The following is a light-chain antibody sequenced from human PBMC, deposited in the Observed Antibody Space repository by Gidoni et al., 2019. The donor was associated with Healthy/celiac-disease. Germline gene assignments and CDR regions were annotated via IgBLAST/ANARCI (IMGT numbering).Light chain of an antibody. Sequence: SYELTQPPSVSVSPGQTARITCSGDALPKQYAYWYQQKPGQAPVLVIYKDSERPSGIPERFSGSSSGTTVTLTISGVQAEDEADYYCQSADSSVTLHVVFGGGTKLTVL. CDR3: QSADSSVTLHVV. J-gene: IGLJ2*01. CDR1: ALPKQY. CDR2: KDS. V-gene: IGLV3-25*02.